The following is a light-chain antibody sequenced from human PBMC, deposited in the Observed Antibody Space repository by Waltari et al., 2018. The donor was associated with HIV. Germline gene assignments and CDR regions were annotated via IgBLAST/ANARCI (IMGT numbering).Light chain of an antibody. CDR1: SSNIGSPND. J-gene: IGLJ3*02. Sequence: QSVLTQPPSVSGAPGQTVTISCTGTSSNIGSPNDVHWYQQLPGTAPKLLLYGNNNRPSGVPARFTGSKSGTSASLAITGLQAEDEAFYYCQSYDTTLRAVMFGGGTRLTVL. CDR3: QSYDTTLRAVM. CDR2: GNN. V-gene: IGLV1-40*01.